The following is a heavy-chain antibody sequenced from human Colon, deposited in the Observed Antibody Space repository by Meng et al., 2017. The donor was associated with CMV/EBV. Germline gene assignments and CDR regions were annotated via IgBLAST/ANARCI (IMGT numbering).Heavy chain of an antibody. Sequence: SETLSLTCTVSGDSISRGEHYWSWIRQHPGKGLEWIGYIYNSGRTYYNPSLKSRVTISVDTSKNQFSLMLSSVTAADTAVYYCARESREVGMVGYFYSGMDVWGQGTTVTVSS. D-gene: IGHD2-15*01. CDR1: GDSISRGEHY. CDR2: IYNSGRT. CDR3: ARESREVGMVGYFYSGMDV. V-gene: IGHV4-31*03. J-gene: IGHJ6*02.